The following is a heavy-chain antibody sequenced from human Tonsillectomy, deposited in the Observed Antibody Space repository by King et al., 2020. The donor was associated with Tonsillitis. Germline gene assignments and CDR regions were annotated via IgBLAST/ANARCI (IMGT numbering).Heavy chain of an antibody. J-gene: IGHJ4*02. CDR1: GYSFTSYW. V-gene: IGHV5-51*01. CDR3: ARPHDFWSGYYKGTLRY. CDR2: IYPGDSDT. D-gene: IGHD3-3*01. Sequence: QLVQSGAEVKKPGESLKISCKASGYSFTSYWIGWVRQMPGKGLEWMGIIYPGDSDTRYSPSFQGQVTISADKSISTAYLQWSSLKASDPAMYYCARPHDFWSGYYKGTLRYWGQGTLVTVSS.